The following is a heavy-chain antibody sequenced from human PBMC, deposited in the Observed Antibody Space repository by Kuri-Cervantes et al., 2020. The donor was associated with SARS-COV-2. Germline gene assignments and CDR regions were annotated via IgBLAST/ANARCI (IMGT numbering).Heavy chain of an antibody. CDR3: ARAIQIDY. V-gene: IGHV3-74*01. D-gene: IGHD3-3*01. J-gene: IGHJ4*02. CDR2: INSDGSST. CDR1: GFTFSSYA. Sequence: GESLKISCAASGFTFSSYAMHWVRQAPGKGLEWVSRINSDGSSTSYADSVKGRFTISRDNAKNTLYLQMNSLRAEDTAVYYCARAIQIDYWGQGTLVTVSS.